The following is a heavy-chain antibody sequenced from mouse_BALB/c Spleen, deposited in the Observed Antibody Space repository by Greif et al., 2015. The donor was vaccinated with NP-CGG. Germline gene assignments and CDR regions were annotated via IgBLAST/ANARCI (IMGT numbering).Heavy chain of an antibody. CDR1: GFSLTSYG. CDR2: IWSGGST. Sequence: VQLQQSGPGLVQPSQSLSITCTVSGFSLTSYGVHWVRQSPGKGLEWLGVIWSGGSTDYNAAFISRLSISKDNSKSQVFFKMNSLQANDTAIYYCARNRNYRYGYWYFDVWGAGTTVTVSS. CDR3: ARNRNYRYGYWYFDV. D-gene: IGHD2-14*01. V-gene: IGHV2-2*02. J-gene: IGHJ1*01.